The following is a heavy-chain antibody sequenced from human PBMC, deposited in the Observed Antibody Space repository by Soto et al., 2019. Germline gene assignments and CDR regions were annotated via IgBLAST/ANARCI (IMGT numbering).Heavy chain of an antibody. J-gene: IGHJ6*02. V-gene: IGHV4-59*08. CDR1: GGSITSHY. Sequence: QVQLQESGPGLVKPSETVSLTCSVCGGSITSHYCSWFRQPPGKGVEWIGYIRHSGATSYNPSLKSRFTMTVDTSKNQFSLKVSSVTAADTALYYCARQGFGQLHGLVDVWGPGTTVTVSS. CDR2: IRHSGAT. D-gene: IGHD3-10*01. CDR3: ARQGFGQLHGLVDV.